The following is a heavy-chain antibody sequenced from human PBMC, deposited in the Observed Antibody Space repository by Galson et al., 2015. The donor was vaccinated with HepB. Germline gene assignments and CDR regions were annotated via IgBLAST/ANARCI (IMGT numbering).Heavy chain of an antibody. CDR1: GFTFRSYA. V-gene: IGHV3-30*04. Sequence: SLRLSCAASGFTFRSYAMHWVRQAPGKGLEWVAVISYDGSNKYYADSVKGRFTISRDNSKNTLYLQMNSLRAEDTDVYYCAKELDTPPPQLLWFGELSLDYWGQGTLVTVSS. D-gene: IGHD3-10*01. CDR2: ISYDGSNK. CDR3: AKELDTPPPQLLWFGELSLDY. J-gene: IGHJ4*02.